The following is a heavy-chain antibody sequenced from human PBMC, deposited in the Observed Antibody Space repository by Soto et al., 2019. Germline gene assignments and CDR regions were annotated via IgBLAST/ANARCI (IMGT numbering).Heavy chain of an antibody. D-gene: IGHD2-15*01. Sequence: GGSLRLSCAASGFTFSSYAMHWVRQAPGKGLEWVAVISYDGSNKYYADSVKGRFTISRDNSKNTLYLQMNSLRAEDTAVYYCARATYIVVVVAATRPDFWGQGTTVIVSS. J-gene: IGHJ6*02. V-gene: IGHV3-30-3*01. CDR2: ISYDGSNK. CDR1: GFTFSSYA. CDR3: ARATYIVVVVAATRPDF.